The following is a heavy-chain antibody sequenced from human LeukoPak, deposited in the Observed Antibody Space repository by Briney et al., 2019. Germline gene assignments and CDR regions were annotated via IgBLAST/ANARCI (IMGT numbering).Heavy chain of an antibody. CDR1: GGSFSGYY. D-gene: IGHD3-22*01. CDR2: INHSGST. J-gene: IGHJ4*02. Sequence: SETLSLTCAVYGGSFSGYYWSWIRQPPGKGLEWIGEINHSGSTNNNPSLKSRVTISVDTSKNQFSLKLSSVTAADTAVYYCARVSPNYYDSSGYPYYFDYWGQGTLVTVSS. CDR3: ARVSPNYYDSSGYPYYFDY. V-gene: IGHV4-34*01.